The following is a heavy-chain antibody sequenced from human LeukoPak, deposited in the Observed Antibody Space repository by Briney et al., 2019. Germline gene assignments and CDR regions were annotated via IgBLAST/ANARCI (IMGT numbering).Heavy chain of an antibody. V-gene: IGHV4-59*01. D-gene: IGHD5-24*01. J-gene: IGHJ4*02. Sequence: SETLSLTCTVSGGSISSYYRSWIRQPPGKGLEWIGYIYYSGSTNYNPSLKSRVTISVDTSKNQFSLKLSSVTAADTAVYYCARGEMATTDLDYWGQGTLVTVSS. CDR2: IYYSGST. CDR3: ARGEMATTDLDY. CDR1: GGSISSYY.